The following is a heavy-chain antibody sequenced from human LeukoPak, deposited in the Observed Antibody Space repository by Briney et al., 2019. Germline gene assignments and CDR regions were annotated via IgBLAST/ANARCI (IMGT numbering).Heavy chain of an antibody. CDR2: ISSSSSYI. V-gene: IGHV3-21*01. CDR1: GFTFSSYS. Sequence: GGSLRLSCAASGFTFSSYSMNWVRQAPGKGLEWVSSISSSSSYIYYADSVKGRFTISRDNAKNSLYLQMNSLRADDTAVYYCARDLVTPGARGFDYWGQGTLVTVSS. CDR3: ARDLVTPGARGFDY. J-gene: IGHJ4*02. D-gene: IGHD2-21*02.